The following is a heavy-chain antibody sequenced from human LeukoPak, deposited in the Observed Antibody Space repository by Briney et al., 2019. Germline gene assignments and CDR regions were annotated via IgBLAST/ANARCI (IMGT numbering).Heavy chain of an antibody. Sequence: GGSLRLSRLDSGFSLGHYAKRRVRQAPGTGLQGASQIRGTGGATWYAGFARDRFTISRDNSKKTLYLQMSGLRVEDTAMYYCVKDPRDTYGTNWFVSWGQGTLLIVSS. J-gene: IGHJ5*01. D-gene: IGHD2-21*01. CDR2: IRGTGGAT. CDR3: VKDPRDTYGTNWFVS. V-gene: IGHV3-23*01. CDR1: GFSLGHYA.